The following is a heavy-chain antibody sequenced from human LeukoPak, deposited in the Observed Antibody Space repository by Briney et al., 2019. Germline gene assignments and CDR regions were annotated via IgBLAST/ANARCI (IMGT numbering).Heavy chain of an antibody. CDR2: ISSSSSYI. CDR1: GFTFSSYS. V-gene: IGHV3-21*01. D-gene: IGHD4-17*01. CDR3: ARVRPRYGDLRT. Sequence: GGSLRLSCAASGFTFSSYSMNWVRQAPGKGLEWVSSISSSSSYIYYADSVKGRFTIPRDNAKNSLYLQMNSLRAEDTAVYYCARVRPRYGDLRTWGQGTLVTVSS. J-gene: IGHJ5*02.